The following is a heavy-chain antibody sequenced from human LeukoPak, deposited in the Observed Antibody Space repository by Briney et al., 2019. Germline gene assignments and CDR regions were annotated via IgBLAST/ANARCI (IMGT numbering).Heavy chain of an antibody. D-gene: IGHD2-2*01. V-gene: IGHV3-23*01. CDR2: ISGSSGST. CDR1: GFTFSSSA. CDR3: AKDLDCSSTNCYPDY. Sequence: PGGSLRLSCAASGFTFSSSAMSWVRQAPGKGLEWVSAISGSSGSTYYADSVKGRFTISIDNSKNTLYLQMNSLRAEDTAVYYCAKDLDCSSTNCYPDYWGQGTLVTVSS. J-gene: IGHJ4*02.